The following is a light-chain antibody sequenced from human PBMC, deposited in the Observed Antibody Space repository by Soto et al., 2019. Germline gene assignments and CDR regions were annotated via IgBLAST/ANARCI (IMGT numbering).Light chain of an antibody. V-gene: IGLV2-23*01. CDR3: CSYAGSSTFAV. J-gene: IGLJ1*01. CDR2: EGT. Sequence: QSVLTQPASVSGSPGQSITISCTGTSSDVGRYNLVSWYQQHPGKAPKLMIYEGTKRPSGVSNRFSASKPGNTASLTISGPQAEDEADYYCCSYAGSSTFAVFGTGTKVTVL. CDR1: SSDVGRYNL.